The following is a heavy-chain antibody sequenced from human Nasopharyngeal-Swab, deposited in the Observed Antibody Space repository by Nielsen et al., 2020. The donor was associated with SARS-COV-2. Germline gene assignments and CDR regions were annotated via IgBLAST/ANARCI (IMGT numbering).Heavy chain of an antibody. V-gene: IGHV1-46*01. D-gene: IGHD6-6*01. J-gene: IGHJ6*02. CDR3: ARDPTPAVDSSSSLDYYYGMDV. CDR1: GYSCISYY. Sequence: SVKVPCKASGYSCISYYMHWVRQAPGQGREWMGIINPSGGSTSYAQKFQGRVTMTRDTSTSTVYMELSSLRSEDTAVYYCARDPTPAVDSSSSLDYYYGMDVWGQGTTVTVSS. CDR2: INPSGGST.